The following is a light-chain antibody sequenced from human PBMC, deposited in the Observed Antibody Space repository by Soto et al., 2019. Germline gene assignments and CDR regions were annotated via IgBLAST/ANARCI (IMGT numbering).Light chain of an antibody. CDR2: GAS. Sequence: EIVLTQSPGTLSLSPGERATLSCRASQSVSSSYLAWYQQKPGQAPRLLIYGASSRATGIPDRFSGSGSGTDFTLTISRLESEDFAVYYCQQYGSSLWTFGQGTKLDIK. J-gene: IGKJ1*01. CDR1: QSVSSSY. V-gene: IGKV3-20*01. CDR3: QQYGSSLWT.